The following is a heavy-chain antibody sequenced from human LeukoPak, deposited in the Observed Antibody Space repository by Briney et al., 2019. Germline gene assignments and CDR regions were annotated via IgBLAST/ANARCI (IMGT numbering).Heavy chain of an antibody. CDR1: DDSISDYY. D-gene: IGHD6-13*01. CDR2: FHNSGTS. Sequence: SETLSLTCTVSDDSISDYYRGWIRQPPGKGLEWIGYFHNSGTSTYNPSLKSRVTISVDTSKNQFSLKLSSVTAADTAVYYCARGMQQLPPYYYGMDVWAKGPRSPSP. V-gene: IGHV4-59*08. CDR3: ARGMQQLPPYYYGMDV. J-gene: IGHJ6*02.